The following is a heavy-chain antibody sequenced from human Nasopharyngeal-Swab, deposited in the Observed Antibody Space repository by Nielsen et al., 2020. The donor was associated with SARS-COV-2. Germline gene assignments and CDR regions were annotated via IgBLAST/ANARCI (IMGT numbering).Heavy chain of an antibody. V-gene: IGHV3-21*01. J-gene: IGHJ4*02. CDR3: ARGRFFDY. CDR2: ISSSSSYI. CDR1: GFTFSSYS. Sequence: GESLKISCAASGFTFSSYSMNWVRQAPGKGLEWVSSISSSSSYIYYADSVKGRFTMSRDNAKNSLYLQMNSLRAEDTAVYYCARGRFFDYWGQGTLVTVSS.